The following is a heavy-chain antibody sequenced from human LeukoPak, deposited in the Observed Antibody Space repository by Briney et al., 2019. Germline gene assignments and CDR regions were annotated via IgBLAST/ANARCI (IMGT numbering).Heavy chain of an antibody. D-gene: IGHD3-9*01. CDR2: SNPNSGGT. V-gene: IGHV1-2*02. CDR3: ARAIGDISTGYYLPLYYFDY. J-gene: IGHJ4*02. Sequence: GASVKVSCKASGYTFTGYYMHWVRXAPGQXXXXXGWSNPNSGGTNYAQKFQGRVTMTRDTFISTAYMELSRLRSEDTAVYYCARAIGDISTGYYLPLYYFDYWGQGTLVTVSS. CDR1: GYTFTGYY.